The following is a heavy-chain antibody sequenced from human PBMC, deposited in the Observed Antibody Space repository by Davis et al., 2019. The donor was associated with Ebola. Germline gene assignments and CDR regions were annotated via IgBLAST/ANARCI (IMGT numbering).Heavy chain of an antibody. CDR1: GFTFSNYG. J-gene: IGHJ4*02. CDR2: ISTSGTYT. Sequence: GGSLRLSCAASGFTFSNYGMNWVRQAPGKGLEWVSSISTSGTYTYYADSLRGRFTISRDNAKNSVFLQMNSLRAEDTAVYYCAREARGYSSGCFDYWGQGTLVTVSS. V-gene: IGHV3-21*01. CDR3: AREARGYSSGCFDY. D-gene: IGHD6-19*01.